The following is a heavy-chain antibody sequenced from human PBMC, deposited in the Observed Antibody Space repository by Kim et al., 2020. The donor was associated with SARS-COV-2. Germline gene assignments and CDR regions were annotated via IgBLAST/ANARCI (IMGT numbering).Heavy chain of an antibody. Sequence: SETLSLTCTVSGGSISSYYWSWIRQPPGKGLEWIGYIYYSGSTNYNPSLKRRVTISVDTSKNQFSLKLSSVTAADTAVYYCARGIAYYDSSGYRSFFDYWGQGTLVTVSS. CDR1: GGSISSYY. V-gene: IGHV4-59*01. J-gene: IGHJ4*02. CDR3: ARGIAYYDSSGYRSFFDY. D-gene: IGHD3-22*01. CDR2: IYYSGST.